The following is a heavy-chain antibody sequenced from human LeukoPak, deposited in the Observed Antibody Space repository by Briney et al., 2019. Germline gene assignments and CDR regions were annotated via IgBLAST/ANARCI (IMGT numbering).Heavy chain of an antibody. V-gene: IGHV4-31*03. CDR2: IHPSGML. CDR1: GASFNSDDQY. D-gene: IGHD3-22*01. J-gene: IGHJ4*02. Sequence: SQTLSLTCTVSGASFNSDDQYWNWLRQSPGKGLGWIGSIHPSGMLYNNPSLESRVTMSRDTSKNQFSLNLNSVTAADTAVYFCSRGLDSRKLGYWGQGIVVTVSS. CDR3: SRGLDSRKLGY.